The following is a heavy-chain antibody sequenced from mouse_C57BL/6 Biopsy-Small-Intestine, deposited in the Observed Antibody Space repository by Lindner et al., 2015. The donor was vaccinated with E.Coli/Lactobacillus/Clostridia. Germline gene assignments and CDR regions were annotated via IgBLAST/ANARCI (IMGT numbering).Heavy chain of an antibody. D-gene: IGHD1-1*01. CDR3: ARMGGSIATVVARYFDV. CDR1: GFTFSDYG. CDR2: ISSGSSTI. Sequence: VQLQESGGGLVKPGGSLKLSCAASGFTFSDYGMHWVRQAPEKGLEWFAYISSGSSTIYYADTVKGRFTISRDNAKNTLFLQMTSLRSEDAAMYYCARMGGSIATVVARYFDVWGTGTTVTVSS. J-gene: IGHJ1*03. V-gene: IGHV5-17*01.